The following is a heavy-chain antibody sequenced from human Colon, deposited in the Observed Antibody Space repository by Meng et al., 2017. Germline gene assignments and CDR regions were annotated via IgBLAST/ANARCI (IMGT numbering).Heavy chain of an antibody. CDR1: GGSINSADYY. CDR2: IHSSWNT. D-gene: IGHD2-2*01. Sequence: QVQLQESGPGVVKPSQTLSRTCTISGGSINSADYYWNWIRQSPGKGLEWLGYIHSSWNTYYTPSLKSRLTMSLDTSKNQFSLRLTSVTAADTAVYYCARNPGIPDARTFDFWGQGALVTVSS. J-gene: IGHJ4*02. V-gene: IGHV4-30-4*01. CDR3: ARNPGIPDARTFDF.